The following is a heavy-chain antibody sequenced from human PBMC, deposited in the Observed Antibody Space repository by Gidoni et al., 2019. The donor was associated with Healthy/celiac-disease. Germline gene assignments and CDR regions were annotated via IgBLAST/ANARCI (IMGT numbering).Heavy chain of an antibody. CDR2: ICYSGST. D-gene: IGHD5-12*01. V-gene: IGHV4-61*01. CDR3: ARLPLRWLPTGGFDY. Sequence: QVQLQESGPVLVKPSVTLSLTCTVAGGSVSSGSYYWSWIRQPPGKGLEWIGYICYSGSTNYNPSLKRRVTISVDTSKNQFSLKLSSVTAADTAVYYCARLPLRWLPTGGFDYWGQGTLVTVSS. CDR1: GGSVSSGSYY. J-gene: IGHJ4*02.